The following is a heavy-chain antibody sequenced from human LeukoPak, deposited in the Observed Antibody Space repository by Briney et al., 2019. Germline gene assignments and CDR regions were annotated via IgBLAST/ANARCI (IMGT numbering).Heavy chain of an antibody. CDR2: IYYSGNT. J-gene: IGHJ4*02. CDR3: ARFGYDSSGYMVAYFDY. D-gene: IGHD3-22*01. Sequence: NPSETLSLTCIVSGGSISSTSYYWGWIRQPPGKGLVWIGSIYYSGNTYHNPSLKSRVTISVDTSKNQFSLKLSSVTAADTAVYYCARFGYDSSGYMVAYFDYWGQGTLVTVSS. CDR1: GGSISSTSYY. V-gene: IGHV4-39*01.